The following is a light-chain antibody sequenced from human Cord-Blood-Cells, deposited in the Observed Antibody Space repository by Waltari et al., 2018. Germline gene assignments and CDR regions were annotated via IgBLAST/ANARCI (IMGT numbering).Light chain of an antibody. J-gene: IGLJ2*01. CDR1: SLRSYY. CDR3: NSRDSSGNHLV. CDR2: GKN. V-gene: IGLV3-19*01. Sequence: SSELTQDPAVSVALGQTVRITCQGDSLRSYYASWYQPKPGQAPVLVNYGKNNRPSGIPDRFSGASSGNTASLTITGAQAEDEADYYCNSRDSSGNHLVFGGGTKLTVL.